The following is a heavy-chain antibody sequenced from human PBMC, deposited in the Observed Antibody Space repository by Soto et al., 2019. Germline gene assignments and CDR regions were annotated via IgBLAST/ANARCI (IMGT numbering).Heavy chain of an antibody. CDR2: INAGNGNT. J-gene: IGHJ6*02. CDR3: ARESSSSHYYYGMDV. CDR1: VYTFASYA. D-gene: IGHD6-6*01. Sequence: XSVKVSCKASVYTFASYAMHWVRQAPGQSLEWMGWINAGNGNTKYSQKFQGRVTITRDTSASTAYMELSSLRSEDTAVYYCARESSSSHYYYGMDVWGQGTTVTVSS. V-gene: IGHV1-3*01.